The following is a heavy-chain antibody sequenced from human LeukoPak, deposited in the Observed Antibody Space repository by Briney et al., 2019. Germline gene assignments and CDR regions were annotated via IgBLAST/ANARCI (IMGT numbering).Heavy chain of an antibody. CDR2: INPKSGGS. V-gene: IGHV1-2*06. D-gene: IGHD2-2*01. CDR3: ARGASSSPCYFDY. Sequence: GASVKVSCKASGYTFTDYYMHWVRQAPGQGLEWMGRINPKSGGSNYAQSFQGRVTMTRDTSINTAYMELSGLRSDDTAVYYCARGASSSPCYFDYWGQGTLVTVSS. CDR1: GYTFTDYY. J-gene: IGHJ4*02.